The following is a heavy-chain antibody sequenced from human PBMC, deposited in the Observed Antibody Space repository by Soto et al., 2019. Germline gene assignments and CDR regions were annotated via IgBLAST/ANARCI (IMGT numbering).Heavy chain of an antibody. V-gene: IGHV3-30-3*01. Sequence: QVQLVESGGGVVQPGRSLRLSCAASVFTFSSYAMHWVRQAPGKGLEWVAVISYDGSNKYYADSVKGRFTISRDNSKNTLYLQMNSLRAEDTAVYYCARVPDYVWGSYRCDYWGQGTLVTVSS. J-gene: IGHJ4*02. D-gene: IGHD3-16*02. CDR2: ISYDGSNK. CDR3: ARVPDYVWGSYRCDY. CDR1: VFTFSSYA.